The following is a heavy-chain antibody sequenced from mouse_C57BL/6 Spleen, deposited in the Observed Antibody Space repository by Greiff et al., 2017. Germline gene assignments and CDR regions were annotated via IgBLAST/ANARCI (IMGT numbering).Heavy chain of an antibody. J-gene: IGHJ1*03. CDR2: INPNNGGT. Sequence: LVKPGASVKIPCKASGYSFTAYNMDWVKQSHGKSLEWIGDINPNNGGTTYNQKFKGKATLTVDKSSSTAYMELRSLTSEDTAVYYCARYFDVWGTGTTVTVSS. CDR3: ARYFDV. CDR1: GYSFTAYN. V-gene: IGHV1-18*01.